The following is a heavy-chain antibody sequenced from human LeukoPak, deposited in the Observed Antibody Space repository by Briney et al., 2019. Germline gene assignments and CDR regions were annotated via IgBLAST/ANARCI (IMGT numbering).Heavy chain of an antibody. CDR2: ISYDGSNK. Sequence: GGSLRLSCAASGFTFSSYVMHWVRQAPGKGLEWVAIISYDGSNKYYADSVEGRFTISRDNSKNTLFLQMNSLRAEDTAVYYCAKDRTSVHLWLSDLDYWGQGALVTVSS. J-gene: IGHJ4*02. D-gene: IGHD5-18*01. CDR1: GFTFSSYV. CDR3: AKDRTSVHLWLSDLDY. V-gene: IGHV3-30*18.